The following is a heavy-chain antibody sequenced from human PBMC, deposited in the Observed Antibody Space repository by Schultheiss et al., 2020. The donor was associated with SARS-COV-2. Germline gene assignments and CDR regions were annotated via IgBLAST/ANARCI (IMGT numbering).Heavy chain of an antibody. CDR3: ARGSRTVVVVAATDFDY. J-gene: IGHJ4*02. CDR2: IYYSGST. Sequence: GSLRLSCTVSGGSISSSSYYWGWIRQPPGKGLEWIGSIYYSGSTYYNPSLKSRVTISVDTSKNQFSLKLSSVTAADTAVYYCARGSRTVVVVAATDFDYWGQGTLVTVSS. CDR1: GGSISSSSYY. V-gene: IGHV4-39*07. D-gene: IGHD2-15*01.